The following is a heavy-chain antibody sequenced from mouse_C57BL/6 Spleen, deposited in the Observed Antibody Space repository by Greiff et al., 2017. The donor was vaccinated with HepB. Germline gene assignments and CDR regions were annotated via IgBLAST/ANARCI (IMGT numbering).Heavy chain of an antibody. Sequence: VQLQQPGAELVRPGSSVKLSCKASGYTFTSYWMHWVKQRPIQGLEWIGNIDPSDSETHYNQKFKDKATLTVDKSSSTAYMQLSSLTSEDSAVYYCARRIYYGYDDAMDYWGQGTSVTVSS. CDR1: GYTFTSYW. V-gene: IGHV1-52*01. CDR3: ARRIYYGYDDAMDY. J-gene: IGHJ4*01. CDR2: IDPSDSET. D-gene: IGHD2-2*01.